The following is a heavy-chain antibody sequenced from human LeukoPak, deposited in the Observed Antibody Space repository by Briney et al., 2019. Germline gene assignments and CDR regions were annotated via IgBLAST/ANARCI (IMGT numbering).Heavy chain of an antibody. CDR3: ARVETKGWLQLLPDY. Sequence: PGGSLRLSCAASGFTFSSYSMNWVRQAPGKGLEWVSSISSSSSYIYYADSVKGRFTISRDNAKNSLYLQMNSLRAEDTAVYYCARVETKGWLQLLPDYWGQGTLVTVSS. D-gene: IGHD5-24*01. CDR2: ISSSSSYI. J-gene: IGHJ4*02. CDR1: GFTFSSYS. V-gene: IGHV3-21*01.